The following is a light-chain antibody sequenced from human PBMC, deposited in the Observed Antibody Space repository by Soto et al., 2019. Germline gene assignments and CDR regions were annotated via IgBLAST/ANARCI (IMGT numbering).Light chain of an antibody. CDR2: LGS. CDR1: QSLLQTNGYNY. J-gene: IGKJ1*01. V-gene: IGKV2-28*01. Sequence: DIVMTQSPLSLPVTPGEPASISCRSSQSLLQTNGYNYLDWYLQKPGQSPQLLIYLGSNRASGVPDRFSGSGSCTDFTLKISRVEAEDVGVYYCMQALQTPWAFGQGTKVEIK. CDR3: MQALQTPWA.